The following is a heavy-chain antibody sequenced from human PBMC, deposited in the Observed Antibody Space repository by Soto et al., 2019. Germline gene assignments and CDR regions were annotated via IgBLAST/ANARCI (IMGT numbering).Heavy chain of an antibody. J-gene: IGHJ4*02. Sequence: PSETLSLTCAVYGGSFSGYYWSWIRQPPGKGLEWIGEINHSGSTNYNPSLKSRVTISVDTSKNQFSLKLSSVTAADTAVHYCARGGQKRDFDYWGQGTLVTVSS. CDR2: INHSGST. CDR3: ARGGQKRDFDY. CDR1: GGSFSGYY. V-gene: IGHV4-34*01.